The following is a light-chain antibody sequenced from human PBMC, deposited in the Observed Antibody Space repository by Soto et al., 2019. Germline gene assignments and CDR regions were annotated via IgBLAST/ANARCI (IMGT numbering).Light chain of an antibody. CDR1: QSVSRNY. CDR2: DTS. V-gene: IGKV3-20*01. J-gene: IGKJ4*01. CDR3: QQYGSSPLT. Sequence: EIVLTQSPGTLSLSPGERASLSCRASQSVSRNYVAWYQFKPGQAPRLLIYDTSTRTTGIPDRFSGSASGADFTLTISRLEPEDFAVYFCQQYGSSPLTFGGGSKVEIK.